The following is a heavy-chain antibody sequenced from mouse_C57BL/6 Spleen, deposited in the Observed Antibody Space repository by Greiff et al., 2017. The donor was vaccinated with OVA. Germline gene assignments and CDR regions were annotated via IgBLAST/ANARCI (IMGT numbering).Heavy chain of an antibody. CDR2: IHPNSGST. CDR3: ARLQLGRSFDY. Sequence: QVQLQQPGAELVKPGASVKLSCKASGYTFTSYWMHWVKQRPGQGLEWIGMIHPNSGSTNYNEKFKSKATLTVDKSSSTAYMQLSSLTSEDSAVYYCARLQLGRSFDYWGQGTTLTVSS. J-gene: IGHJ2*01. D-gene: IGHD4-1*02. CDR1: GYTFTSYW. V-gene: IGHV1-64*01.